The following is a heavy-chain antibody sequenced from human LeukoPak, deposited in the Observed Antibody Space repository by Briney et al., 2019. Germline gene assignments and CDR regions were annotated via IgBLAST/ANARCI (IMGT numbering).Heavy chain of an antibody. D-gene: IGHD3-9*01. Sequence: SDTLSLTCNVSGGSISGHFWSWFRRPPGKGLENIGYIHSSGSTNYNPSYKSRVTVSLEMSKNQFSLSLSSVTAADTAVHYCARDPGDTDWYNFDSWGQGILVTVSS. CDR3: ARDPGDTDWYNFDS. CDR1: GGSISGHF. J-gene: IGHJ4*02. V-gene: IGHV4-59*11. CDR2: IHSSGST.